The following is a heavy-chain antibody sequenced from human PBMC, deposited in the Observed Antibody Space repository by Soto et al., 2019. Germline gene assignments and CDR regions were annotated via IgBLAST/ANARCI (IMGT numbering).Heavy chain of an antibody. CDR3: AKDKGGYCGGDCYVTGAFDI. CDR2: ISGSGGST. J-gene: IGHJ3*02. Sequence: GGSLRLSCAASGFTSSSYAMSWVRQAPGKGLEWVSAISGSGGSTYYADSVKGRFTISRDNSKNTLYLQMNSLRAEDTAVYYCAKDKGGYCGGDCYVTGAFDIWGQGTMVTVSS. D-gene: IGHD2-21*02. V-gene: IGHV3-23*01. CDR1: GFTSSSYA.